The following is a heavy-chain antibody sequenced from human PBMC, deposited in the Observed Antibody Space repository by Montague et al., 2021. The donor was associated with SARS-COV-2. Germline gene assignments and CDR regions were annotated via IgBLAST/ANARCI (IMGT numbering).Heavy chain of an antibody. Sequence: SLSLSCAASGFTFGDYAINWVRQAPGKGLEWVASISGDGATAYYAESVLGRFAISRDNSKNTVLLQMDSLRVKDAAVYCCAKALYSGGFFFESGSDFWGQGTLVTVSS. CDR2: ISGDGATA. J-gene: IGHJ4*02. D-gene: IGHD6-19*01. V-gene: IGHV3-23*01. CDR1: GFTFGDYA. CDR3: AKALYSGGFFFESGSDF.